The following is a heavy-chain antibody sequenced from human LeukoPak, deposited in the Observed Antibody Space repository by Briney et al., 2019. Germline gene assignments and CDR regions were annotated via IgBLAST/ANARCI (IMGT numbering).Heavy chain of an antibody. CDR2: INPNSGGT. CDR3: ARTRGDIVVGDAFDI. D-gene: IGHD2-15*01. V-gene: IGHV1-2*02. J-gene: IGHJ3*02. CDR1: GYTFTGYY. Sequence: ASVKVSCKASGYTFTGYYMYWVRQAPGQGLEWMGWINPNSGGTNYAQKFQGRVTMTRDTSISTAYMELSRLRSDDTAVYYCARTRGDIVVGDAFDIWGQGTMVTVSS.